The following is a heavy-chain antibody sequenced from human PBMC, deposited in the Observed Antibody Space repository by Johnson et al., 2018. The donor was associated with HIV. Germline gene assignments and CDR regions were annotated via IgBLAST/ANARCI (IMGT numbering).Heavy chain of an antibody. CDR2: ISYDGSNK. Sequence: QVQLVESGGGLVQPGGSLRLSCAASGFTFSTYAMHWVRQAPGKGLEWVALISYDGSNKYYADSVKGRFTISRDNSKNTLYLQMNTLRAEDTAVYYCARSQGSGEGAFDMWGQGTMVTVSS. D-gene: IGHD2-21*01. V-gene: IGHV3-30*04. J-gene: IGHJ3*02. CDR3: ARSQGSGEGAFDM. CDR1: GFTFSTYA.